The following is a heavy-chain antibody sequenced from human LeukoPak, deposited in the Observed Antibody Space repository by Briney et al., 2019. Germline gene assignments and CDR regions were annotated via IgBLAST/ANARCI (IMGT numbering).Heavy chain of an antibody. Sequence: TSSETLSLTCTVSGGSISSSSYYWGWIRQPPGKGLEWIGSIYYSGSTYYNPSLKSRVTISVDTSKNQFSLKLSSVTAADTAVYHCARVNHHRPYSSSWYWWFDPWGQGTLVTVSS. J-gene: IGHJ5*02. V-gene: IGHV4-39*07. D-gene: IGHD6-13*01. CDR3: ARVNHHRPYSSSWYWWFDP. CDR2: IYYSGST. CDR1: GGSISSSSYY.